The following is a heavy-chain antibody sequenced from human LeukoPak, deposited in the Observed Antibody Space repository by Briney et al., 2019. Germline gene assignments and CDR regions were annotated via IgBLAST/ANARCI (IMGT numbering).Heavy chain of an antibody. V-gene: IGHV3-23*01. CDR2: MSSSDDGR. CDR1: GFSFSSYA. J-gene: IGHJ4*02. D-gene: IGHD2-15*01. CDR3: AKAPVTSCRGAFCYPFDY. Sequence: GGSLRLSCAISGFSFSSYAMSWVRQAPGKGLEWVSAMSSSDDGRYYAASVRGRFTISRDTSRSTLYLQMNSLRAEDAAVYYCAKAPVTSCRGAFCYPFDYWGQGTLVTSPQ.